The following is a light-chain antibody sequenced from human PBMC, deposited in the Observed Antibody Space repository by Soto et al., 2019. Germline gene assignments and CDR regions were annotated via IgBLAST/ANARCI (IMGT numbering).Light chain of an antibody. J-gene: IGKJ4*01. CDR1: QDIKHY. CDR3: QQYDNLPLT. CDR2: DAS. V-gene: IGKV1-33*01. Sequence: IQMTQSPSSLSASVGDRVTITCQASQDIKHYLNWYQQKSGKAPKLLIYDASDLETGVPSRFSGSGSGTDFTFTINSLQPEDIATYYCQQYDNLPLTFGGGTKVEIK.